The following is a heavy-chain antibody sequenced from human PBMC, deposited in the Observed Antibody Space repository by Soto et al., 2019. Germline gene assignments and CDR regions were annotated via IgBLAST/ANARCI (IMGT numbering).Heavy chain of an antibody. D-gene: IGHD6-19*01. Sequence: EVQLVESGGGLVQPGGSLRLSCAASGFTFSSYWMSWVRQAPGKGLEWVANIKQDGSEKYYVDSVKGRFTISRDNAKNSLYLQMNSLRAEDTAVYYCAGFPRRECSSGCHGDYWGQGTLVTVSS. CDR3: AGFPRRECSSGCHGDY. CDR1: GFTFSSYW. V-gene: IGHV3-7*01. CDR2: IKQDGSEK. J-gene: IGHJ4*02.